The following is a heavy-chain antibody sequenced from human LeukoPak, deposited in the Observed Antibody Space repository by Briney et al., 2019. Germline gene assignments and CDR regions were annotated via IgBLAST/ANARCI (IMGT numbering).Heavy chain of an antibody. D-gene: IGHD3-16*01. Sequence: PGGSLRLSCAASGFTFSSYGMHWVRQAPGKGLEWVANIQQDGGEKYYVGSVKGRFTISRDTAKNSLYLRMNSLRAEDTAVYYCARGGGAIEYWGQGTLVTVSS. CDR3: ARGGGAIEY. CDR1: GFTFSSYG. J-gene: IGHJ4*02. CDR2: IQQDGGEK. V-gene: IGHV3-7*01.